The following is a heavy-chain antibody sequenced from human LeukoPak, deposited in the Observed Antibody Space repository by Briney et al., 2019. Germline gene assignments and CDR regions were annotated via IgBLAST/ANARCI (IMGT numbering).Heavy chain of an antibody. V-gene: IGHV3-43*02. CDR1: GFTFSNYA. CDR2: ISASGRNR. CDR3: AKDIKGYSGGWYFDY. Sequence: GGSLRLSCAASGFTFSNYAMTWVRQAPGKGLELVSVISASGRNRDYADSVKGRFTISRDNSKNSLYLQMNSLRTEDTALYYCAKDIKGYSGGWYFDYWGQGTLVTVSS. D-gene: IGHD6-19*01. J-gene: IGHJ4*02.